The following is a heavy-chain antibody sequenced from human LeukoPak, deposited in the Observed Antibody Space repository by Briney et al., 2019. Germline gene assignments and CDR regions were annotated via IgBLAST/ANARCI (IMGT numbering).Heavy chain of an antibody. J-gene: IGHJ4*02. CDR2: IYYSGST. CDR3: ARDDDSSGYIGLFDY. Sequence: PSETLSLTCTVSGGSISSYYWSWIRHPPGEGREWIGYIYYSGSTKYNPSLKSRVTISVDTSKNQFSLKLSSVTAADTAVYYCARDDDSSGYIGLFDYWGQGTLVTVSS. V-gene: IGHV4-59*01. CDR1: GGSISSYY. D-gene: IGHD3-22*01.